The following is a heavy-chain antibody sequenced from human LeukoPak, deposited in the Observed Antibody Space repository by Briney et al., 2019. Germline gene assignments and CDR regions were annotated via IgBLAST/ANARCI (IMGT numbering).Heavy chain of an antibody. V-gene: IGHV1-69*01. CDR3: ASSRRFGELSSPYDY. CDR1: GGTFSSYA. D-gene: IGHD3-10*01. J-gene: IGHJ4*02. Sequence: SVKVSCKASGGTFSSYAISWVRQAPGQGLEWIGGIIPFFGTANYAQKFQGRVTITADESTSTAYMELSSLRSEDTAVYYCASSRRFGELSSPYDYWGQGTLVTVSS. CDR2: IIPFFGTA.